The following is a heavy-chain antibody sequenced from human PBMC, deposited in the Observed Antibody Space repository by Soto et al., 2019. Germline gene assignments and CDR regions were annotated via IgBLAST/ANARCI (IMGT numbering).Heavy chain of an antibody. CDR2: IYYSGST. CDR1: GGSISSYY. CDR3: ASTPPYDILTSYYFDY. D-gene: IGHD3-9*01. V-gene: IGHV4-59*01. Sequence: SETLSLTCTVSGGSISSYYWSWIRQPPGKGLEWIGYIYYSGSTNYNPSLKSRVTISVDTSKNQFSLKLSSVTAADTAVYYCASTPPYDILTSYYFDYWGQGTLVTVSS. J-gene: IGHJ4*02.